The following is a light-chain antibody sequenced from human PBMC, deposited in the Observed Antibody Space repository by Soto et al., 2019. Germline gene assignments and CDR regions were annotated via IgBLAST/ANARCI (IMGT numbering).Light chain of an antibody. Sequence: EIVLTQSPGTLSLSPGARASLSCRASQSVSNSYLVWYQQKPGQAPRLLIYRASSRATGIPDRFSGSGSGTDFTLTISRLEPEDFAVYYCQQYGSSQYTFGQGTKLEIK. CDR3: QQYGSSQYT. CDR1: QSVSNSY. V-gene: IGKV3-20*01. CDR2: RAS. J-gene: IGKJ2*01.